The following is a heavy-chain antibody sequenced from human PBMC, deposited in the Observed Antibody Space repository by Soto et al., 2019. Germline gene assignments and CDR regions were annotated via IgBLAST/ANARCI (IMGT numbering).Heavy chain of an antibody. J-gene: IGHJ2*01. CDR3: ARVPYYYDSSGYSYWYFDL. CDR1: GFTFSSYW. V-gene: IGHV3-7*03. CDR2: IKQDGSEK. D-gene: IGHD3-22*01. Sequence: EVQLVESGGGLVQPGGSLRLSCAASGFTFSSYWMSWVRQAPGKGLEWVANIKQDGSEKYYVDSVKGRFTISRDNAKNSLYLQINSLRAEDTAVYYCARVPYYYDSSGYSYWYFDLWGRGTLVTVSS.